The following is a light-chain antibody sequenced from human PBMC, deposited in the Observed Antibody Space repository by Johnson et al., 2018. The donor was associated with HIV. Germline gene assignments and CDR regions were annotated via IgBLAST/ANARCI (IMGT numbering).Light chain of an antibody. CDR2: DNN. Sequence: QSILTQPPSVSAAPGQKVTISCSGSSSNIGNSYVSWYQQLPGTAPKLLIYDNNKRPSGIPDRFSGSKYCTSATLGITGLQTGDEADYYCGTWDSSLSAYVFGTGTKVTVL. V-gene: IGLV1-51*01. J-gene: IGLJ1*01. CDR3: GTWDSSLSAYV. CDR1: SSNIGNSY.